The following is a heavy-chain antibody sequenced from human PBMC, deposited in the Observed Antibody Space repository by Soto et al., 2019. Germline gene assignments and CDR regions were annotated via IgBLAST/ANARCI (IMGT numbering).Heavy chain of an antibody. CDR3: ARGPGGTSSGGFDY. J-gene: IGHJ4*02. V-gene: IGHV4-59*01. CDR1: GGSISTYY. CDR2: ISYSGYT. D-gene: IGHD3-10*01. Sequence: QVQLQESGPGLVKPSETLSLTCTVSGGSISTYYWSWIRQPPGKGLEWSGYISYSGYTKHNPSLKSRVTISVDTSKNQFSLKLRSLTAADTAVYYCARGPGGTSSGGFDYWGQGTLVTVSS.